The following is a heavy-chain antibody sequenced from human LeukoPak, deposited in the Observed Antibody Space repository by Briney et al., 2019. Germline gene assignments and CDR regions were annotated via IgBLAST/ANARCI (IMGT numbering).Heavy chain of an antibody. CDR1: GFTFNSYW. D-gene: IGHD5-24*01. V-gene: IGHV3-7*01. CDR3: ARKRGSHWFDS. CDR2: IKQDGSEK. J-gene: IGHJ5*01. Sequence: PGGSLRLSCAPSGFTFNSYWMTWVRQAPGKGLEWVANIKQDGSEKYHVDSVKGRFTISRDNAKNSLYLQMNSLRAKDTAVYYCARKRGSHWFDSWGQGTLVTVSS.